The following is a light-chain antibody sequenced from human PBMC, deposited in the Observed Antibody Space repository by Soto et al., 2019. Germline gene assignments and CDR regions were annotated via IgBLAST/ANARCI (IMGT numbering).Light chain of an antibody. Sequence: ALTHPGAVSWSPGQSITIACTGSSSDIGGFHYVSWYQQYPGKAPKLIIFEVSNRPSGVSHRFSGSKSGNTASLTISELQTEDEADYYCSSYKKFDTQVFGTGTKVTVL. CDR3: SSYKKFDTQV. V-gene: IGLV2-14*01. J-gene: IGLJ1*01. CDR2: EVS. CDR1: SSDIGGFHY.